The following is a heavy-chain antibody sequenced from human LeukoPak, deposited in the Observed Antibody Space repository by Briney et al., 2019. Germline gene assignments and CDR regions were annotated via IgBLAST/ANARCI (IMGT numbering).Heavy chain of an antibody. V-gene: IGHV1-46*01. CDR3: ARDWGYYYDSSGYYPDDAFDI. Sequence: PSVKASCKVSGYTFTSYYMHWVRHAPGQGLEWMGIINPRVGSTSYAQKFQGRVTMTRDTSTSTVYMELSSMRSEDTAVYYCARDWGYYYDSSGYYPDDAFDIWGQGTMVTVSS. J-gene: IGHJ3*02. CDR1: GYTFTSYY. D-gene: IGHD3-22*01. CDR2: INPRVGST.